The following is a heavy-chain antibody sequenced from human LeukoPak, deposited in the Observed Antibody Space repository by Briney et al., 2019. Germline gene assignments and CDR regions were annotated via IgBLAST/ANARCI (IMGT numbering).Heavy chain of an antibody. CDR3: ARVAYYYDSSGYPRLDAFDI. J-gene: IGHJ3*02. CDR2: ISGSGGST. Sequence: PGGSLRLSCAASGFTFSSYAMSWVRQAPGKGLEWVSAISGSGGSTYYADSVKGRFTISRDNAKNSLYLQMNSLRAEDTAVYYCARVAYYYDSSGYPRLDAFDIWGQGTMVTVSS. D-gene: IGHD3-22*01. CDR1: GFTFSSYA. V-gene: IGHV3-23*01.